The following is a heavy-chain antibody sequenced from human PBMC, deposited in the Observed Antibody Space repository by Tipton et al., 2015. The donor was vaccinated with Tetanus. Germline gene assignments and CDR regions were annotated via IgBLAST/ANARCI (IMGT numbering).Heavy chain of an antibody. D-gene: IGHD5-12*01. V-gene: IGHV4-31*03. J-gene: IGHJ5*02. Sequence: TLSLTCTVSGGSISSDGFYWSWIRQLPGKGLEWIGCIYYSGTTHYTPSLKSRLSISVDTSKNQFSLKLNSVTAADTAVYYCARDFSGGGEFWFDPWGQGTLFTVSS. CDR3: ARDFSGGGEFWFDP. CDR2: IYYSGTT. CDR1: GGSISSDGFY.